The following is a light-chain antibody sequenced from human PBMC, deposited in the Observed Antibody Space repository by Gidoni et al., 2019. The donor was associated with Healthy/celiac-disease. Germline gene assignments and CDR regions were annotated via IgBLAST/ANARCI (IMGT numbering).Light chain of an antibody. V-gene: IGKV1-5*03. Sequence: DIQMTQYPSTLSASVGDRVTITCRASQSSSSWLAWYQQKPGKAPKLLIYKASSLESGVPSRFSGSGSGTEFTLTISSLQPDDFATYYCQQYNSYSWTFGQGTKVEIK. J-gene: IGKJ1*01. CDR3: QQYNSYSWT. CDR1: QSSSSW. CDR2: KAS.